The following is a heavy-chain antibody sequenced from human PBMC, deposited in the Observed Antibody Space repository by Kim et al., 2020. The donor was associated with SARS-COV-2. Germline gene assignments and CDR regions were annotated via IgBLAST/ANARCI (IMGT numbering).Heavy chain of an antibody. CDR1: GYSISSGYY. Sequence: SETLSLTCTVSGYSISSGYYWGWIRQPPGKGLEWIVSIYHSGSTYYNPSLKSRVTISVDTSKNQFSLKLSSVTAADTAVYYCARDWSAWFGEELHNWFDPWGQGTLVTVSS. D-gene: IGHD3-10*01. CDR2: IYHSGST. V-gene: IGHV4-38-2*02. J-gene: IGHJ5*02. CDR3: ARDWSAWFGEELHNWFDP.